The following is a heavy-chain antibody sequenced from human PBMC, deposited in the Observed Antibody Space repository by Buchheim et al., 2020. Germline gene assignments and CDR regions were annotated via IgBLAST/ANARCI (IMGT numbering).Heavy chain of an antibody. CDR3: ARMKISLITVTPGFDY. J-gene: IGHJ4*02. V-gene: IGHV3-74*01. D-gene: IGHD4-11*01. CDR1: GFTFSSYW. Sequence: EVQLVESGGGLVQPGGSLRLSCAASGFTFSSYWMSWVRQAPGKGLVWVSRLNSGGSSAGYADSVKGRFTISRDNAKNTLYLQLNSLRAEDTAIYYCARMKISLITVTPGFDYWGQGAL. CDR2: LNSGGSSA.